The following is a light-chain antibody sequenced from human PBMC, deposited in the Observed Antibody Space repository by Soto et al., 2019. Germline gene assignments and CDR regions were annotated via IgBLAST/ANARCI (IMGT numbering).Light chain of an antibody. CDR3: QQYYSTPPT. Sequence: DIVMTQSPDSEDVCLGERATNKCKSSQSVLYSSNNKNYLASYQQKPGQPPKLLIYWASTRESGVPDLFSGSGSGTDFTLTISSLQAEDVAVYYCQQYYSTPPTCGGGTKVDIK. CDR1: QSVLYSSNNKNY. CDR2: WAS. V-gene: IGKV4-1*01. J-gene: IGKJ4*01.